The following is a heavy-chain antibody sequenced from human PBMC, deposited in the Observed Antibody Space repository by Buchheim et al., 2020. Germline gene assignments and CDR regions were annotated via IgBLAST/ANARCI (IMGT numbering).Heavy chain of an antibody. CDR3: AKGIQLPNLGYYYGMDV. CDR2: IYYSGST. CDR1: GGSISSYY. J-gene: IGHJ6*02. Sequence: QVQLQESGPGLVKPSETLSLTCTVSGGSISSYYWSWIRQPPGKGLEWIGYIYYSGSTNYNPSLRSRVTISVDTSKNQFSLKLSSVTAADTAVYYCAKGIQLPNLGYYYGMDVWGQGTT. D-gene: IGHD5-18*01. V-gene: IGHV4-59*01.